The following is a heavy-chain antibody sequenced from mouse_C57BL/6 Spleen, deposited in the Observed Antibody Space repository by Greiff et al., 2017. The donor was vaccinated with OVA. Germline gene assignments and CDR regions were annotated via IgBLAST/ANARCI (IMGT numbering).Heavy chain of an antibody. V-gene: IGHV1-81*01. Sequence: QVQLKESGAELARPGASVKLSCKASGYTFTSYGISWVKQRTGQGLEWIGEIYPRSGNTYYNEKFKGKATLTADKSSSTAYMELRSLTSEDSAVYFCARWDYEGYYAMDYWGQGTSVTVSS. CDR1: GYTFTSYG. D-gene: IGHD2-4*01. J-gene: IGHJ4*01. CDR3: ARWDYEGYYAMDY. CDR2: IYPRSGNT.